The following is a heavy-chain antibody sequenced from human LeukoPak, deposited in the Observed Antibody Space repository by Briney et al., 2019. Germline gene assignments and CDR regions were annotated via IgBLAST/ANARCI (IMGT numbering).Heavy chain of an antibody. D-gene: IGHD6-19*01. CDR1: GGSFSGYY. J-gene: IGHJ4*02. CDR3: ANRSGWYDPLDY. CDR2: INHSGST. V-gene: IGHV4-34*01. Sequence: NPSETLSFTCAVYGGSFSGYYWSWIRQPPGKGLEWIGEINHSGSTNYNPSLKSRVTISVDTSKNQFSLKLSSVTAADTAVYYCANRSGWYDPLDYWGQGTLVTVSS.